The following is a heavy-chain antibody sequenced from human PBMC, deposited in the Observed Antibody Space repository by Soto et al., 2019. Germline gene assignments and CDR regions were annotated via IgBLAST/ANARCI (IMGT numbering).Heavy chain of an antibody. CDR2: IKDDGYT. CDR3: ARGQEGVVATH. CDR1: GGSLSGYY. Sequence: QVQLQQWGAGLLKPSETLSLNCAVNGGSLSGYYWIWIRQPPGKVLEWIGEIKDDGYTNYRPVLKSRATISADPATNQFSLRLNSVTAADPGVYYCARGQEGVVATHWDQGALVTVSS. D-gene: IGHD5-12*01. V-gene: IGHV4-34*01. J-gene: IGHJ4*02.